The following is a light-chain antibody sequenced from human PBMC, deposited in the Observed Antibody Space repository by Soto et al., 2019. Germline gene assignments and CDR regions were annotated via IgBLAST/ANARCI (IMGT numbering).Light chain of an antibody. CDR3: MQALQTPLT. CDR1: QSLLHSNGYNY. CDR2: LPS. J-gene: IGKJ4*01. V-gene: IGKV2-28*01. Sequence: DIVMTQSPLSLTVTPGEPASISCRSSQSLLHSNGYNYLDWYLQKPGQSPRLLMYLPSTRASGVPDRFSGSGSGRDFTLKISRVEAEDVGVYYCMQALQTPLTFGGGTKVDIK.